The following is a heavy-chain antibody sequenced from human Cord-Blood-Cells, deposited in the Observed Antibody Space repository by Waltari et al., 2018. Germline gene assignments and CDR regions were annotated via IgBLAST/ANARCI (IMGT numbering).Heavy chain of an antibody. CDR1: GYTFTGYY. J-gene: IGHJ4*02. V-gene: IGHV1-2*02. CDR3: ARDLKGPRPYDY. Sequence: QVQLVQSGAEVKKPGASVKVSCKASGYTFTGYYMHWVRQAPGQGLEWKGWINPNRGGTNYAQKFQCRVTMTRDTSISTAYMELSRLRSDDTAVYYCARDLKGPRPYDYWGQGTLVTVSS. CDR2: INPNRGGT.